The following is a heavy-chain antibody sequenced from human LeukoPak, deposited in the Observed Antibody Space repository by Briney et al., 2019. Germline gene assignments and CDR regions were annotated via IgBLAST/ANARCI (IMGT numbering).Heavy chain of an antibody. D-gene: IGHD3-22*01. CDR2: IYYSGST. J-gene: IGHJ5*02. CDR1: GGSISTDS. Sequence: SSETLSLTCTVSGGSISTDSWSWIRQPPGKGLEWIGYIYYSGSTYYNPSLKSRVTISVDTSKNQFSLKLSSVTAADTAVYYCARDQYYYDSSGYPRPSNWFDPWGQGTLVTVSS. CDR3: ARDQYYYDSSGYPRPSNWFDP. V-gene: IGHV4-30-4*01.